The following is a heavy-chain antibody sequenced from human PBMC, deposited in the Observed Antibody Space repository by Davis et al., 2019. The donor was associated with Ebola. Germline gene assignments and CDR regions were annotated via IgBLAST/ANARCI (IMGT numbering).Heavy chain of an antibody. D-gene: IGHD3/OR15-3a*01. CDR1: GFTFSDYY. CDR2: ISSSGSTI. J-gene: IGHJ6*02. Sequence: GESLKISCAASGFTFSDYYMSWIRQAPGKGLEWVSYISSSGSTIYYADSVKGRFTISRDNAKNSLYLQMNSLRAEDTAVYYCARDRGGDWYYYYGMDVWGQGTTVTVSS. V-gene: IGHV3-11*01. CDR3: ARDRGGDWYYYYGMDV.